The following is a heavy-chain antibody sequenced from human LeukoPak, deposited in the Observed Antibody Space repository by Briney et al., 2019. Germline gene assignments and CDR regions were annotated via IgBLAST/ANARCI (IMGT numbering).Heavy chain of an antibody. CDR1: GYTFTGYY. V-gene: IGHV1-2*02. CDR3: ARAVQVRGARSLDY. CDR2: INPNSGGT. D-gene: IGHD3-10*01. Sequence: EKVSCKASGYTFTGYYMHWVRQAPGQGLEWMGWINPNSGGTNYAQKFQGRVTMTRDTSISTAYMELSRLRSDDTAVYYCARAVQVRGARSLDYWGQGTLVTVSS. J-gene: IGHJ4*02.